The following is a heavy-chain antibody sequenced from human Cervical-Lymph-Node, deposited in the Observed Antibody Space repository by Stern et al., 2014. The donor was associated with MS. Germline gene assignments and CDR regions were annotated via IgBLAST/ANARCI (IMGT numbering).Heavy chain of an antibody. V-gene: IGHV3-33*05. Sequence: QMQLVESGGGVVQPGRSLRLSCAASGFIFRSYGMHWVRQAPGKGLEGVAGVSYDGSSRNYAASVKGRFTISRDNSKNTLNLQMNSLRAEDTAVYYCARGIAARPEYYYGMDVWGQGTTVTVSS. CDR3: ARGIAARPEYYYGMDV. D-gene: IGHD6-6*01. CDR1: GFIFRSYG. J-gene: IGHJ6*02. CDR2: VSYDGSSR.